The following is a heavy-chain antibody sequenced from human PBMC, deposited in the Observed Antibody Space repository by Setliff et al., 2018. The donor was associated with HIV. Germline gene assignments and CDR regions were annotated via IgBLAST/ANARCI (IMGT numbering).Heavy chain of an antibody. Sequence: GESLRLSCAASGFNFKNAWMTWVRQAPGRGLEWVGRLKTTGEGGAMAFVAPVKGRFNISRDDSKNTLCLQMNSLRTEDTAIYYCTVMYCSGGDCYSAYWGRGTLVTVSS. CDR3: TVMYCSGGDCYSAY. CDR2: LKTTGEGGAM. D-gene: IGHD2-15*01. CDR1: GFNFKNAW. V-gene: IGHV3-15*01. J-gene: IGHJ4*02.